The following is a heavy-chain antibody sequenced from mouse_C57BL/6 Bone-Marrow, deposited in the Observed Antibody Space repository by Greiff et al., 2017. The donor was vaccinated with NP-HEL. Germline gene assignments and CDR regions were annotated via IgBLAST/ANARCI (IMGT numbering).Heavy chain of an antibody. Sequence: EVKLVESGGGLVKPGGSLKLSCAASGFTFSDYGMHWVRQAPEKGLEWVAYISSGSSTIYYADTVKGRFTISRDNAKNTLFLQMTSLRSEDTAMYYCAREDLSLYAMDYWGQGTSVTVSS. CDR3: AREDLSLYAMDY. J-gene: IGHJ4*01. CDR1: GFTFSDYG. V-gene: IGHV5-17*01. CDR2: ISSGSSTI.